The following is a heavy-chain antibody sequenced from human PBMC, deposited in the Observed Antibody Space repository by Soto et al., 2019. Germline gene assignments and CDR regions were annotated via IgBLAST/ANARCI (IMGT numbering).Heavy chain of an antibody. D-gene: IGHD3-10*01. Sequence: GGSLRLSCTASGFTFSYYSLSWVRQAPGKGLEWVSDIIDSGGSKYYEDSVKGRFTISRDNSKNTLYLQMNSLRAEDTAVYYCAGGSGLVDYYGMDVWGQGTTVTVSS. V-gene: IGHV3-23*01. CDR3: AGGSGLVDYYGMDV. J-gene: IGHJ6*02. CDR2: IIDSGGSK. CDR1: GFTFSYYS.